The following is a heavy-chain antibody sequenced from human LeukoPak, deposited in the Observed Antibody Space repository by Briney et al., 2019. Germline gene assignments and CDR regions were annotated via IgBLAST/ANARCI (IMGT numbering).Heavy chain of an antibody. CDR2: ISGSGGST. CDR1: GFTFSSSA. CDR3: ARWGGTVAGNGVRYYYGMDV. Sequence: PGASLRLSCAASGFTFSSSAMSWVRQAPGEGLEWVSTISGSGGSTYYYADSVKGRFTISRDNSKNTLYLQMNSLRSEDTAVYYCARWGGTVAGNGVRYYYGMDVWGKGTTVTVSS. D-gene: IGHD6-19*01. J-gene: IGHJ6*04. V-gene: IGHV3-23*01.